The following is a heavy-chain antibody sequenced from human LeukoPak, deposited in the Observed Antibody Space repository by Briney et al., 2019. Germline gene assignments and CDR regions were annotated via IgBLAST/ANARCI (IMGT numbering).Heavy chain of an antibody. Sequence: GGSLRLSCAASGFTFSSYAMSWVRQAPGKGLEWVSAIKGRFTISRDNSKNTLYLQMNSLRAEDTAVYYCAKANVVAAMEDWFDPWGQGTLVTVSS. J-gene: IGHJ5*02. V-gene: IGHV3-23*01. CDR3: AKANVVAAMEDWFDP. CDR2: I. D-gene: IGHD2-15*01. CDR1: GFTFSSYA.